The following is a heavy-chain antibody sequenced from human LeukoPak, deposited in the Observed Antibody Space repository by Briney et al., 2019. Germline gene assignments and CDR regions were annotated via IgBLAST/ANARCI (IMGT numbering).Heavy chain of an antibody. CDR3: AKGKRGYSYGATVDY. CDR1: GFTFSSYA. D-gene: IGHD5-18*01. V-gene: IGHV3-23*01. J-gene: IGHJ4*02. CDR2: ISGSGGST. Sequence: QSGGSLRLSCAASGFTFSSYAMSWVRQAPGEGLEWVSAISGSGGSTYYADSVKGRFTISRDNSKNTLYLQMNSLRVEDTAVYYCAKGKRGYSYGATVDYWGQGTLVTVSS.